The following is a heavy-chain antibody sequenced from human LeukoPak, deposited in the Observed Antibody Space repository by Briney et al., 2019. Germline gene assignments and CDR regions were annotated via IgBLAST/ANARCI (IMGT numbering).Heavy chain of an antibody. D-gene: IGHD3-22*01. CDR3: AKAVVAASPFRGLDV. CDR2: ISGSGSST. V-gene: IGHV3-23*01. J-gene: IGHJ6*02. Sequence: GGSLRLSCAVSGFTFSSHAMSWVRQAPGKGLEWVSAISGSGSSTYYADSVKGRFTISRDNSKNTLCLQMNSLRAEDTAVYYCAKAVVAASPFRGLDVWGQGTTVTVSS. CDR1: GFTFSSHA.